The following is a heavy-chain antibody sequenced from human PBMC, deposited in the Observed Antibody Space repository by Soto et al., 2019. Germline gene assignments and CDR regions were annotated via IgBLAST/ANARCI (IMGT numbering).Heavy chain of an antibody. Sequence: SVKVSCKASGGTFSSYAISWVRQAPGQGLEWMGGIIPIFGTANYAQKFQGRVTITADKSTSTAYMELSSLRSEDTAVYYCARDWARAGHYYYYGMDVWGQGTTVTVS. J-gene: IGHJ6*02. D-gene: IGHD6-19*01. V-gene: IGHV1-69*06. CDR3: ARDWARAGHYYYYGMDV. CDR2: IIPIFGTA. CDR1: GGTFSSYA.